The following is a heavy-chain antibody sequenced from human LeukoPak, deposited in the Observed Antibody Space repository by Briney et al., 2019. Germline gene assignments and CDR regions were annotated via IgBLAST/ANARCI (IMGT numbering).Heavy chain of an antibody. D-gene: IGHD6-13*01. CDR2: INPNSGGT. V-gene: IGHV1-2*02. J-gene: IGHJ5*02. Sequence: APVKVSCKASGYTFTGYYMHWVRQAPGQGLEWMGWINPNSGGTNYAQKFQGRVTMTRDTSISTAYMELSRLRSDDTAVYYCARGAAAGTFSWFDPWGQGTLVTVSS. CDR3: ARGAAAGTFSWFDP. CDR1: GYTFTGYY.